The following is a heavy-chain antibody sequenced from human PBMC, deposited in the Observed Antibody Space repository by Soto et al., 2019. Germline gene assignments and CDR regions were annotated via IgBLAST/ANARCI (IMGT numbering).Heavy chain of an antibody. Sequence: GGSLRLSCAASGFPFSSYAISWVRQAPGKGLEWVSTIGGSGVTTYSADSVKGRFTVSRDNSKSMVYLQMNSLRPEDTALYYCAKRLVISNWYYFDYWGQGALVTVSS. V-gene: IGHV3-23*01. CDR3: AKRLVISNWYYFDY. CDR1: GFPFSSYA. J-gene: IGHJ4*02. D-gene: IGHD2-21*01. CDR2: IGGSGVTT.